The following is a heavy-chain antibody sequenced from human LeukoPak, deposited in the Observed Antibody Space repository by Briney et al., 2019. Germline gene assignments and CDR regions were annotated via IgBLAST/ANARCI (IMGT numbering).Heavy chain of an antibody. J-gene: IGHJ5*02. Sequence: GESLKISCKGSGYSCTSYWIGWMRQMPGKGLEWMGIIYPGDSDTRYSPSFQGQVTISADKSISTAYLQWSSLKASDTAMYYCARALDYYDSSGSHGGYNWFDPWGQGTLVTVSS. D-gene: IGHD3-22*01. V-gene: IGHV5-51*01. CDR1: GYSCTSYW. CDR2: IYPGDSDT. CDR3: ARALDYYDSSGSHGGYNWFDP.